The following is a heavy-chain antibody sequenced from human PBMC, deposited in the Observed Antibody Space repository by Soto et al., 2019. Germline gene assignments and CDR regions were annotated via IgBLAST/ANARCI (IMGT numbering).Heavy chain of an antibody. D-gene: IGHD6-13*01. CDR1: GFTFSSYA. J-gene: IGHJ4*02. V-gene: IGHV3-30-3*01. CDR2: ISYDGSNK. CDR3: ARDWVYRIAAAGTLDY. Sequence: QVQLVESGGGVVQPGRSLRLSCAASGFTFSSYAMHWVRQAPGKGLEWVAVISYDGSNKYYADSVKGRFTISRDNSKNTLYLQMNSLRAEETAVYYCARDWVYRIAAAGTLDYWGQGTLVTVSS.